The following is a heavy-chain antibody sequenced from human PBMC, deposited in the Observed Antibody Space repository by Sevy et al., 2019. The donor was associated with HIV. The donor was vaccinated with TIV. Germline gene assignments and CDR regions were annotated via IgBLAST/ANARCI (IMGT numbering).Heavy chain of an antibody. J-gene: IGHJ6*02. CDR2: INPNSDGT. V-gene: IGHV1-2*06. CDR3: ARETRDDYGSYYYGMDV. Sequence: ASVKVSCKASGYTFTGYYMHWVRQAPGQGLEWMGRINPNSDGTNYAQKFQGRVTMTRDTSISTAYMELSRLRSDDTAVYYCARETRDDYGSYYYGMDVWGQGTTVTVSS. D-gene: IGHD3-10*01. CDR1: GYTFTGYY.